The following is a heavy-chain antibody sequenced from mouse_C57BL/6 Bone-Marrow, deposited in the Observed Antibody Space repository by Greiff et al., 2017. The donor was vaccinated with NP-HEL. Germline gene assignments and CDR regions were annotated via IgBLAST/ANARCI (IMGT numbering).Heavy chain of an antibody. CDR3: ARAGLPYYFDY. V-gene: IGHV1-31*01. CDR1: GYSFTGYY. Sequence: VQLQQSGPELVKPGASVKISCKASGYSFTGYYMPWVKQSHGNILDWIGYIYPYNGVSSYHQQFKGKATLSVDKSPSTAYMELRSLTSEDSAVYYCARAGLPYYFDYWGQGTTLTVSA. CDR2: IYPYNGVS. J-gene: IGHJ2*01.